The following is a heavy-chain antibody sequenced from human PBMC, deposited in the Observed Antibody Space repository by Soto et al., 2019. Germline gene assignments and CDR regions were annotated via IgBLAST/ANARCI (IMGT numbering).Heavy chain of an antibody. D-gene: IGHD3-22*01. CDR3: SVITTSESDY. CDR1: GGTFSSYA. CDR2: IIPIFGTA. J-gene: IGHJ4*02. Sequence: SVKVSCKASGGTFSSYAISWVRQAPGQGLEWMGGIIPIFGTANYAQKFQGRVTITADESTSTAYMELSSLRSEDTAVYYCSVITTSESDYWGKGTLVTVSS. V-gene: IGHV1-69*13.